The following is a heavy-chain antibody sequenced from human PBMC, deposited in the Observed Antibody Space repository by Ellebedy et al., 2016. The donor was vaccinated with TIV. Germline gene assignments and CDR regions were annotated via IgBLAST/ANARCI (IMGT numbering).Heavy chain of an antibody. CDR2: IYSSGST. CDR1: GGSISNYY. Sequence: SETLSLTXTVSGGSISNYYWSWIRQSPGKGLEWIGYIYSSGSTNYNPPLKSRVAISLDTSKNQLSLKLTSMTAADTAVYFCARGRVSRDFWSGYSHNWFDPWGQGTLVTVSS. J-gene: IGHJ5*02. CDR3: ARGRVSRDFWSGYSHNWFDP. D-gene: IGHD3-3*01. V-gene: IGHV4-59*12.